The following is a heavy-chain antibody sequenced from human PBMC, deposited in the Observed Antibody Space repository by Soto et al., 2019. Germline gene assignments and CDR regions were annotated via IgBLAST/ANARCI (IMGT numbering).Heavy chain of an antibody. CDR3: AADYGGNSFLYYYYYGMDV. CDR2: ISYDGSNK. Sequence: QVQLVESGGGVVQPGRSLRLSCAASGFTFSSYAMHWVRQAPGKGLEWVAVISYDGSNKYYADSVKGRFTISRDNSKNTLYLHMNSLRAEDTAVYYCAADYGGNSFLYYYYYGMDVWGQGTTVTVSS. V-gene: IGHV3-30-3*01. D-gene: IGHD4-17*01. J-gene: IGHJ6*02. CDR1: GFTFSSYA.